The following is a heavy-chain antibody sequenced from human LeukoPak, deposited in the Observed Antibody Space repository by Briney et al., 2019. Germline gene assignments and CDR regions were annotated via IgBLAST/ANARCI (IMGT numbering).Heavy chain of an antibody. J-gene: IGHJ4*02. CDR2: INPNSGGT. CDR1: GYTFTGYY. D-gene: IGHD3-22*01. V-gene: IGHV1-2*02. Sequence: ASVKVSCKASGYTFTGYYMDWVRQAPGQGLEWMGWINPNSGGTNYAQKFQGRVTMTRDTSISTAYMELSRLRSDDTAVYYCARDRYYDSRGPFDYWGQGTLVTVSS. CDR3: ARDRYYDSRGPFDY.